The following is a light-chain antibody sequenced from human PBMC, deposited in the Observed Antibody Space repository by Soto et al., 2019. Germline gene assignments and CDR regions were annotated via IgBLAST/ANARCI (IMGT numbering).Light chain of an antibody. J-gene: IGKJ1*01. V-gene: IGKV1-5*03. Sequence: DIQMTQSPSTLSASVGDRVTITCRASQSTSSWLAWYQQKPGKAPKLLIYKASSLASGVPSRFSGSGSGAEFTLTISSLRPDDFATYYCQQYNSYWTFGQGTKVEIK. CDR1: QSTSSW. CDR2: KAS. CDR3: QQYNSYWT.